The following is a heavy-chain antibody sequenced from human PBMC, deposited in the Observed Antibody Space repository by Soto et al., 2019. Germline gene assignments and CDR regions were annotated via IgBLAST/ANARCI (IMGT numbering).Heavy chain of an antibody. Sequence: QVQLVESGGGVVQPGRSLRLSCAASGFTFSSYGMHWVRQAPGKGLEWVAVISYDGSNKYYADSVKGRFTISRDNSKNTLYLQMNSQRAEDTAVYYCAKVFYVKGFGPGYYYYGMDVWGQGTTVTVSS. V-gene: IGHV3-30*18. D-gene: IGHD3-10*01. CDR2: ISYDGSNK. CDR3: AKVFYVKGFGPGYYYYGMDV. CDR1: GFTFSSYG. J-gene: IGHJ6*02.